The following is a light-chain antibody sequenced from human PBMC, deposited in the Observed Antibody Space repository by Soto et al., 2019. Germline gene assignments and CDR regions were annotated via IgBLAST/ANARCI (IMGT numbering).Light chain of an antibody. CDR3: QLPRT. V-gene: IGKV3-20*01. Sequence: EIVLTQSPGTPSLSPGERATLSCRASQSVSSSYLAWYQQKPGQAPRLLIYGASSRATGIPDRFSGSGSGTDFTLTISRLEPEDFAVYYCQLPRTFGQGTKVDIK. J-gene: IGKJ1*01. CDR2: GAS. CDR1: QSVSSSY.